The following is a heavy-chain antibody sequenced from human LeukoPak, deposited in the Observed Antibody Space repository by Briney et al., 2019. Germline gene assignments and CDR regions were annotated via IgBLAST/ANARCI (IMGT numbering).Heavy chain of an antibody. J-gene: IGHJ5*01. CDR2: IYYSGST. D-gene: IGHD1-26*01. Sequence: SETLSLTCTVSGGSISSYYWSWIRQPPGKGLEWIGYIYYSGSTNYNPSLKSRVTISVDTSKNQVSLKLTSATAADTAVYYCARHRGPWSGSAYDSWGHGTLVTVSS. CDR1: GGSISSYY. V-gene: IGHV4-59*08. CDR3: ARHRGPWSGSAYDS.